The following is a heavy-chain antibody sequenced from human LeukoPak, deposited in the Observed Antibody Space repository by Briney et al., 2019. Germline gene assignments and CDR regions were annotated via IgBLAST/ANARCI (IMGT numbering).Heavy chain of an antibody. D-gene: IGHD4-11*01. CDR3: ARDDYSNYFYYYGMDV. CDR2: IIPIFGTA. CDR1: GGTFSIYA. V-gene: IGHV1-69*01. J-gene: IGHJ6*02. Sequence: ASVKVSCKASGGTFSIYAISWVRQAPGQGLEWMGGIIPIFGTANYAQKFQGRVTITADESTSTAYMELSSLRSEDTAVYYCARDDYSNYFYYYGMDVWGQGTTVTVSS.